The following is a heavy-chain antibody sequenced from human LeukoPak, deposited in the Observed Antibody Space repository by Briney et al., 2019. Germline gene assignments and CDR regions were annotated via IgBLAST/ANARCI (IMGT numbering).Heavy chain of an antibody. J-gene: IGHJ5*02. V-gene: IGHV1-18*01. CDR3: ARVHYYGSGSFGWFDP. CDR2: ISAYNGNT. CDR1: GYTFTNYG. D-gene: IGHD3-10*01. Sequence: ASVKVSCKASGYTFTNYGVSWVRQAPGQGLEWMGWISAYNGNTNYAQKLQGRVTMTTDTSTSTAYMELRSLRSDDTAVYYCARVHYYGSGSFGWFDPWGQGTLVTVSS.